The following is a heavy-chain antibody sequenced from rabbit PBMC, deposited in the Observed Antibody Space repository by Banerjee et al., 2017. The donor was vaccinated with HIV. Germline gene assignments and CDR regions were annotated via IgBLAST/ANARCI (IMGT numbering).Heavy chain of an antibody. CDR3: ARSYGDSGYSSYYL. CDR2: IYAGSSGST. D-gene: IGHD1-1*01. CDR1: GFSFSSNA. Sequence: QQQLVESGGGLVKPGASLTLTCKASGFSFSSNAMCWVRQAPGKGLEWIACIYAGSSGSTWYASWAKGRFTVSKTSSTTVTLQMTSLTAADTATYFCARSYGDSGYSSYYLWGQGTLVTVS. V-gene: IGHV1S45*01. J-gene: IGHJ6*01.